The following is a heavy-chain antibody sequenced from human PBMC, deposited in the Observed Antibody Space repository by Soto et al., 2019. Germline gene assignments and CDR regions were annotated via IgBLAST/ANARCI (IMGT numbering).Heavy chain of an antibody. D-gene: IGHD2-15*01. CDR3: ARDRRYCSGGSCYSGYYYGMDV. V-gene: IGHV3-48*02. CDR1: GFTFGSYS. J-gene: IGHJ6*02. CDR2: ISSSSSTI. Sequence: GGSLSLSCAASGFTFGSYSMNWVRQAPGKGLEWVSYISSSSSTIYYADSVKGRFNISRDNAKNSLYLQRNSLRDEDTAVYYCARDRRYCSGGSCYSGYYYGMDVWGQGTTVTVSS.